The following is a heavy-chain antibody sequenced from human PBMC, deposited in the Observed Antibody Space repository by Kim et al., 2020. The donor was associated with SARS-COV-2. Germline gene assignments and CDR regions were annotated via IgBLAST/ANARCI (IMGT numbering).Heavy chain of an antibody. CDR1: GFTFSSYS. D-gene: IGHD2-21*02. V-gene: IGHV3-48*02. J-gene: IGHJ6*02. Sequence: GGSLRLSCAASGFTFSSYSMNWVRQAPGKGLEWVSYISSSSSTIYYADSVKGRFTISRDNAKNSLYLQMNSLRDEDTAVYYCARVVCGGDCYPPYYYYGMDVWGQGTTVTVS. CDR3: ARVVCGGDCYPPYYYYGMDV. CDR2: ISSSSSTI.